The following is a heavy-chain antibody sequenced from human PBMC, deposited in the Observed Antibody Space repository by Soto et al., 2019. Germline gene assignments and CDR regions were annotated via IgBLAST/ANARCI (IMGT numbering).Heavy chain of an antibody. CDR3: SRVPIITPGGFDI. J-gene: IGHJ3*02. V-gene: IGHV4-30-4*01. CDR1: GDSIASDANY. Sequence: QVQLQESGPGLVKPSQTLSLTCTVSGDSIASDANYWAWIRQPPGKGLEWIGYIYHRGSAYYNPSLKSRISTAFDKSKSQLSLNLTSVTAADTAVYYCSRVPIITPGGFDIWGLGTMVTVSS. D-gene: IGHD1-20*01. CDR2: IYHRGSA.